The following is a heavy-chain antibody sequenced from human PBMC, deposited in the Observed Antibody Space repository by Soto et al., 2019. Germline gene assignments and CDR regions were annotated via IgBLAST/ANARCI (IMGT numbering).Heavy chain of an antibody. CDR2: IYWDDDK. V-gene: IGHV2-5*02. CDR1: GLSLTITGVG. Sequence: GSVPTRVNPTQTLKLTGTFSGLSLTITGVGAGWVRQTPGKALEWLGIIYWDDDKGYSPSLKRRLTITKDTPKNQVVLRMTDMDPVETARYYCAHSVYDSRGYYWAFHYWGQGMLVTVSS. CDR3: AHSVYDSRGYYWAFHY. J-gene: IGHJ4*02. D-gene: IGHD3-22*01.